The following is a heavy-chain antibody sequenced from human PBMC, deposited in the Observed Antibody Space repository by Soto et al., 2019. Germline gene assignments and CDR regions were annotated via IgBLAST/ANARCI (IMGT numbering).Heavy chain of an antibody. CDR2: IYHSGST. CDR3: ARRSGYLDY. J-gene: IGHJ4*02. CDR1: SGSISSSNR. D-gene: IGHD3-22*01. Sequence: SETLSLTRTVSSGSISSSNRWNWVRQPPGKGLEWIGEIYHSGSTNYNPSLKSRVTISVDRSKNQFSLKLNSVTAADTAVYYCARRSGYLDYWGQGTLVTVSS. V-gene: IGHV4-4*02.